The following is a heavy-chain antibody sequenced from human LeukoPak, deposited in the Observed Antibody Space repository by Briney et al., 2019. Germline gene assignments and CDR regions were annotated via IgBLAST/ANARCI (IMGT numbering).Heavy chain of an antibody. D-gene: IGHD3-3*01. V-gene: IGHV3-23*01. CDR1: GFTFSSYA. J-gene: IGHJ4*02. CDR3: AKDQASGYPLYYFDY. Sequence: PGGSLRLSCAASGFTFSSYAMSWVRQAPGKGLEWVSAISGSGGSTYYADSVKGRFTISRDNSENTLYLQMNSLRAEDTAVYYCAKDQASGYPLYYFDYGGQGTLVTVSS. CDR2: ISGSGGST.